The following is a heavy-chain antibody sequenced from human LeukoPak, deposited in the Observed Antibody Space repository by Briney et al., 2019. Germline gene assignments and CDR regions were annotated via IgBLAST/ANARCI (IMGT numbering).Heavy chain of an antibody. V-gene: IGHV3-7*03. J-gene: IGHJ4*02. CDR3: ARGRGYCSSTSCYFFGFDY. Sequence: GGSLRLSCAASGFTFSSYWMSWVRQAPGKRLGWVASIKQDGSEKYYVDSVKGRFTISRDNAKNSLYLHMNSLRAEDTAVYYCARGRGYCSSTSCYFFGFDYWGQGTLVTVSS. D-gene: IGHD2-2*01. CDR2: IKQDGSEK. CDR1: GFTFSSYW.